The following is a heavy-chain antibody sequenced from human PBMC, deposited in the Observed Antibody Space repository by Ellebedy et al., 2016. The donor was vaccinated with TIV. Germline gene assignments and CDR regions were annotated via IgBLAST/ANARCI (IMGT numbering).Heavy chain of an antibody. CDR1: GVTFRSNC. Sequence: PGGSLRLSCAASGVTFRSNCITWVPHPPGKGLEWVAKIRQEGDEIYYVESVKGRFTISRDNAKNSLFLQMNSLRVEDTAVYYCARRATYGDNPVQVNPWFDPWGQGTLVTVSS. D-gene: IGHD4-23*01. V-gene: IGHV3-7*01. CDR2: IRQEGDEI. CDR3: ARRATYGDNPVQVNPWFDP. J-gene: IGHJ5*02.